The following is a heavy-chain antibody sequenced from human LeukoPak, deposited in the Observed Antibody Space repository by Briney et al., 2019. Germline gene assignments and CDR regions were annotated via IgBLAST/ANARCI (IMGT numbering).Heavy chain of an antibody. CDR2: ISSSSRYI. Sequence: PGGSLRLSYAASGFTFSSYSINWVRQAPGKGLEWVSSISSSSRYIYYADSVKGRFTISRDNTKNSLYLQMNSLRAEDTALYYCAKDLHYYVAMDVWGQGTAVTVSS. V-gene: IGHV3-21*04. CDR1: GFTFSSYS. CDR3: AKDLHYYVAMDV. D-gene: IGHD3-10*02. J-gene: IGHJ6*02.